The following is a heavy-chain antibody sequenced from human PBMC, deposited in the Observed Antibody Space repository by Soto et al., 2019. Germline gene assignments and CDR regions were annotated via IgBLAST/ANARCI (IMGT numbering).Heavy chain of an antibody. CDR1: GGTFSSYA. J-gene: IGHJ6*02. CDR2: IIPIFGTA. V-gene: IGHV1-69*01. D-gene: IGHD3-22*01. CDR3: ARGMYYYDSSGYYSNYYYYGMDV. Sequence: QVQLVQSGAEVKKPGSSVKVSCKASGGTFSSYAISWVRQAPGQGLEWMGGIIPIFGTANYAQKFQGRVTITADESTSTAYMELSSLRSEDTAVYYCARGMYYYDSSGYYSNYYYYGMDVWGQGTTVTVSS.